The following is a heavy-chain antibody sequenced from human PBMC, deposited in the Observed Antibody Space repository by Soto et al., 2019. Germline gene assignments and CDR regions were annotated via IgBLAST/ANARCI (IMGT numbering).Heavy chain of an antibody. CDR3: ARSNGDYGEY. CDR2: IYYSGST. V-gene: IGHV4-59*01. J-gene: IGHJ4*02. Sequence: SETLSLTCTVSGDSSSSYYWSWIRQLPGKGLEWIGYIYYSGSTNYNPSLKSRVTISLDTSKNQFSLKLTSVTAADTAVYYCARSNGDYGEYWNQGSLVTVSS. D-gene: IGHD4-17*01. CDR1: GDSSSSYY.